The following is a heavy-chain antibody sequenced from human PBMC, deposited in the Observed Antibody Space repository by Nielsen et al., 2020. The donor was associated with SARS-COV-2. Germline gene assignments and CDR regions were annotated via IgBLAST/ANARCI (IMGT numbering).Heavy chain of an antibody. Sequence: GGSLRLSCTGSGFTFGDFAMSWFRQTPGKGLEWVGFIRSNTFGGTTEYAASVEGRFTISRDDSKSIAYLQMNSLKSEDTAVYHCARFPYCGGDCPGSWFDPWGQGTLVTVSS. CDR2: IRSNTFGGTT. J-gene: IGHJ5*02. CDR3: ARFPYCGGDCPGSWFDP. D-gene: IGHD2-21*02. CDR1: GFTFGDFA. V-gene: IGHV3-49*03.